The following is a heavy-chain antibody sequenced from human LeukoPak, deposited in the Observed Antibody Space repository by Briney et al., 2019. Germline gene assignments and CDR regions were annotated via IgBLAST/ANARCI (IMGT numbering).Heavy chain of an antibody. CDR1: GGSISSGSYY. Sequence: PSETLSLTCTVSGGSISSGSYYWSWIRQPAGKGLECIGRIYASGSTNYNPSLKSRVTISVDTSKNQFSLELSSVTAADTAVYYCARHGHDTDNYEAHFDYWGQGALVTVSS. CDR2: IYASGST. CDR3: ARHGHDTDNYEAHFDY. D-gene: IGHD3-3*01. J-gene: IGHJ4*02. V-gene: IGHV4-61*02.